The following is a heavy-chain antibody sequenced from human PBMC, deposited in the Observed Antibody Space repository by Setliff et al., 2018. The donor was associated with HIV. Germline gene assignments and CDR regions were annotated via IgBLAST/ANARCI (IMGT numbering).Heavy chain of an antibody. Sequence: GGSLRLSCAASGFTVSSNYMSWVRQAPGKGLEWVSYISSSGGTIFYADSVKGRFTISRDNAKSSLYLQMNNLRAEDTAVYYCARDPYTMITTLDYWGQGALVTVSS. D-gene: IGHD3-22*01. J-gene: IGHJ4*02. CDR1: GFTVSSNY. V-gene: IGHV3-11*04. CDR3: ARDPYTMITTLDY. CDR2: ISSSGGTI.